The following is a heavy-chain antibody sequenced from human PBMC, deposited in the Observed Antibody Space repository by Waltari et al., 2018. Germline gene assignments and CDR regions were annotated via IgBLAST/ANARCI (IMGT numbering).Heavy chain of an antibody. Sequence: EVQLVESGGGLVQPGESLRLSCVASGFTFSSYSMNWVRQAPGKGVEWISYINSDSSTIYYADSVEGRFTISRDNAKNSLYLQMNSLRAEDTAVYYCARRGYCGSTSCYGAVYFDYWGQGTLVTVSS. V-gene: IGHV3-48*04. D-gene: IGHD2-2*01. CDR3: ARRGYCGSTSCYGAVYFDY. CDR1: GFTFSSYS. CDR2: INSDSSTI. J-gene: IGHJ4*02.